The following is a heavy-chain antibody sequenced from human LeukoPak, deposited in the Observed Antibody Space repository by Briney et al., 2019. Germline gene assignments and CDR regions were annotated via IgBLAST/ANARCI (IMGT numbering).Heavy chain of an antibody. J-gene: IGHJ4*02. D-gene: IGHD6-13*01. Sequence: AGSLRLSCAASGLTFSSYAMAWVRQPPGKGLEWVSAISGNRDSTYYAGSVKGRFTISRDNSKSTLYLQMNSLRAEDTAVYYWAKKAHSSSWSIFDYGGEGSLVTVS. CDR2: ISGNRDST. CDR3: AKKAHSSSWSIFDY. CDR1: GLTFSSYA. V-gene: IGHV3-23*01.